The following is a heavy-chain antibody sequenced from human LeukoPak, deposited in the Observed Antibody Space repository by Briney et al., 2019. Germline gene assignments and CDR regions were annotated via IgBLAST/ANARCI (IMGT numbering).Heavy chain of an antibody. V-gene: IGHV4-59*12. Sequence: VKPSETLSLTCTVSGGSISSYYWSWIRQPPGKGLEWIGSIYSSGSTNYNPSLKSRVTISVDTSQNQFSLKLSSVTAADTAVYYCARGPTYYDFWSGYYLDAFDIWGQGTMVTVPS. CDR2: IYSSGST. J-gene: IGHJ3*02. CDR3: ARGPTYYDFWSGYYLDAFDI. CDR1: GGSISSYY. D-gene: IGHD3-3*01.